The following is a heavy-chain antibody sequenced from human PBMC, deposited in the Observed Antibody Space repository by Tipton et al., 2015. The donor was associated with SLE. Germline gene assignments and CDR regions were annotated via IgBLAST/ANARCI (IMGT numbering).Heavy chain of an antibody. Sequence: GSLRLSCAASGFTFSSYSMNWVRQAPGKGLEWVSYISSSSSTIYYADSVKGRFTISRDNAKNSLYLQMNSLRAGDTAVYYCARGTYYYMDVWGKGTTVTVSS. V-gene: IGHV3-48*04. J-gene: IGHJ6*03. CDR2: ISSSSSTI. CDR3: ARGTYYYMDV. CDR1: GFTFSSYS. D-gene: IGHD3/OR15-3a*01.